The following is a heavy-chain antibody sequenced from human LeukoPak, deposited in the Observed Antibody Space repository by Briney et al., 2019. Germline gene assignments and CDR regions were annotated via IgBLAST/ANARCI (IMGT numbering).Heavy chain of an antibody. CDR3: ARRGTSWYDWFDP. CDR1: GGSISSHY. V-gene: IGHV4-59*08. J-gene: IGHJ5*02. Sequence: SETLSLTCTVSGGSISSHYWSWIRQPPGKGLEWIGYIYINGTTNYNPSLKRRVTISVDTSKNHFSLKLTSVTAADTAVYYCARRGTSWYDWFDPWGQGTLVTVSS. CDR2: IYINGTT. D-gene: IGHD6-13*01.